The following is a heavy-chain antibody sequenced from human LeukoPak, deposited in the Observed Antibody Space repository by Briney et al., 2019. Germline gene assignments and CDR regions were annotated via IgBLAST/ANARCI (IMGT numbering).Heavy chain of an antibody. J-gene: IGHJ4*02. CDR3: ANTFAVAGFAWYFDY. V-gene: IGHV3-74*01. Sequence: SGGSLRLSCAASGFTFSSYWMHWVRHAPGKWLVWVSRINSDGSSTNSADSVKGRFTISRARANNTLYLQTNSLRAEAPAAYYFANTFAVAGFAWYFDYWGQGTLVTVSS. D-gene: IGHD6-19*01. CDR1: GFTFSSYW. CDR2: INSDGSST.